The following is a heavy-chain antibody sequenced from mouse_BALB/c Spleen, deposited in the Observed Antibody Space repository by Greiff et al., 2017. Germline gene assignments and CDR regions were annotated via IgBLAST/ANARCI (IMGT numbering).Heavy chain of an antibody. Sequence: EVQLVESGGGLVKPGGSLKLSCAASGFTFSSYTMSWVRQTPEKRLEWVATISSGGSYTYYPDSVKGRFTISRDNAKNTLYLQMSSLKSEDTAMYYCTRESGNLGLAYWGQGTLVTVSA. V-gene: IGHV5-6-4*01. CDR2: ISSGGSYT. CDR3: TRESGNLGLAY. CDR1: GFTFSSYT. J-gene: IGHJ3*01. D-gene: IGHD1-3*01.